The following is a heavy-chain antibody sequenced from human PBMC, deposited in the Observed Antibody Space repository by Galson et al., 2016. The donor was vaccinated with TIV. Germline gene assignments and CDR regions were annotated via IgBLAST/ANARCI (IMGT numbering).Heavy chain of an antibody. J-gene: IGHJ5*02. CDR3: ARGVSTGSGWLDP. V-gene: IGHV5-10-1*01. Sequence: QSGAEVKKVGESLRISCKGSGYRFTSYWITWVRQMPGKGLEWMGRIDPSDSYTNYSPSFEGHVTISADRSITTAYLHWSSLRASDTAIYYCARGVSTGSGWLDPWGQGTLVTVSS. D-gene: IGHD5/OR15-5a*01. CDR1: GYRFTSYW. CDR2: IDPSDSYT.